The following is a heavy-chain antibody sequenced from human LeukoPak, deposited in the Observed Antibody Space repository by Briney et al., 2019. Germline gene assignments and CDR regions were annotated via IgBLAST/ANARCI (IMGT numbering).Heavy chain of an antibody. V-gene: IGHV1-69*04. CDR3: ATPLMLQMDAFDI. Sequence: SVKVSCKASGGTFSSYAISWVRQAPGQGLEWMGRIIPILGIANYAQKFQGRVTITADKSTSTAYMELSSLRSEDTAVYYCATPLMLQMDAFDIWGQGTMVTVSS. CDR1: GGTFSSYA. CDR2: IIPILGIA. D-gene: IGHD1-1*01. J-gene: IGHJ3*02.